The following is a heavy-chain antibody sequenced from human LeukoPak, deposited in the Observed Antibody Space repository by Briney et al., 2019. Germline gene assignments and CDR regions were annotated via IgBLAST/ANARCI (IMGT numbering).Heavy chain of an antibody. D-gene: IGHD2-2*01. Sequence: GGSLRLSCAASGFTFSSYWMHWVRQAPGKGLEWVSAISGSGGSTYYADSVKGRFTISRDNSKNTLYLQMNSLRAEDTAVYYCAKSDRVIVVVPAAMDYWGQGTLVTVSS. CDR1: GFTFSSYW. V-gene: IGHV3-23*01. J-gene: IGHJ4*02. CDR2: ISGSGGST. CDR3: AKSDRVIVVVPAAMDY.